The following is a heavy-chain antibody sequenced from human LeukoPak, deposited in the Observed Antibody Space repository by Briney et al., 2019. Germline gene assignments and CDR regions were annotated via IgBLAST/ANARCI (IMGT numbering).Heavy chain of an antibody. CDR2: ISGSGGST. D-gene: IGHD3-3*01. CDR3: AKESKYITIFGVANYFDY. CDR1: GFTFSSYA. J-gene: IGHJ4*02. V-gene: IGHV3-23*01. Sequence: GGSLRLSCAASGFTFSSYAMSWVRQAPGKGLEWISAISGSGGSTYYADSVKGRFTISRDNSKNTLYLQMNSLRAEDTAVYYCAKESKYITIFGVANYFDYWGQGTLVTVSS.